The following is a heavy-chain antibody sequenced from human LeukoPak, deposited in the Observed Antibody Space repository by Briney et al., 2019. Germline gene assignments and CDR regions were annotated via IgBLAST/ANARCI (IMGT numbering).Heavy chain of an antibody. V-gene: IGHV1-46*01. CDR2: INPSGGRT. CDR1: GHTFTNYY. D-gene: IGHD5-12*01. CDR3: ARDQSGLVHLDY. J-gene: IGHJ4*02. Sequence: ASVKVSCKASGHTFTNYYIHWVRQAPGQGLELMGIINPSGGRTTYAQKFQGRVTMTRDTSTSTVYMELSSLRSEDTALYYCARDQSGLVHLDYWGQGTQVTVSS.